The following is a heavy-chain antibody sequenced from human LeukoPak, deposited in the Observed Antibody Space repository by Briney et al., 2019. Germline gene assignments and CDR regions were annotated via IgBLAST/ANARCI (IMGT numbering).Heavy chain of an antibody. Sequence: PGGSLRLSCAASGFTFSSYSMNWVRQAPGKGLEWVSSISSSSSYIYYADSVKGRFTISRDNAKNSLYLQMNGLRAEDTAVYYCARDREGANYDILTGYLNPVDYWGQGTLVTVSS. V-gene: IGHV3-21*01. D-gene: IGHD3-9*01. J-gene: IGHJ4*02. CDR2: ISSSSSYI. CDR1: GFTFSSYS. CDR3: ARDREGANYDILTGYLNPVDY.